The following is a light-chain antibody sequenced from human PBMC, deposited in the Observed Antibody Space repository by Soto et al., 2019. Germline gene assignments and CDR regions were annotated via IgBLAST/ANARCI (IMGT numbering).Light chain of an antibody. Sequence: QSVLTQPPSASGSPGQSVTISCTGTSSDVSGNAYVSWFQHHPGRAPKLMIYGVTRRPPGVPDRFSGSKSGNTAFLTVSGLQAADEADYYCSSYAGSNVVFGTGTKLTVL. CDR2: GVT. V-gene: IGLV2-8*01. CDR3: SSYAGSNVV. CDR1: SSDVSGNAY. J-gene: IGLJ1*01.